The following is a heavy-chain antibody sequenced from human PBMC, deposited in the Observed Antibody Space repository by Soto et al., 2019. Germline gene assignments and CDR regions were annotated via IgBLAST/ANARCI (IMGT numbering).Heavy chain of an antibody. Sequence: QVQVVQSGVEVRRPGSSVKVSCKASGDTFKNCVISWVRQAPGQGLEWMGGIIPLFGTTDFAQRLQERLTITTDESTTTAYMERSRLRSEDTATYYCAAELGFGKLSVVWGQGTTVIVSS. CDR3: AAELGFGKLSVV. J-gene: IGHJ6*02. CDR2: IIPLFGTT. D-gene: IGHD3-10*01. CDR1: GDTFKNCV. V-gene: IGHV1-69*01.